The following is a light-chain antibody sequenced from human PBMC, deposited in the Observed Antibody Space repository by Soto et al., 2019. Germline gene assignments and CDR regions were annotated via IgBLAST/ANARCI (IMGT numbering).Light chain of an antibody. J-gene: IGKJ2*01. CDR1: QTMSNY. CDR2: GAS. CDR3: QQSYSTPYT. Sequence: DIQMTQSPSSLSASIGDRVTISCRASQTMSNYLNWYQQKPGKAPKLLIYGASSLLSGVPPRFSGSGSGTDFTLAITSLQPEDFATYYCQQSYSTPYTFGQGTRLEIK. V-gene: IGKV1-39*01.